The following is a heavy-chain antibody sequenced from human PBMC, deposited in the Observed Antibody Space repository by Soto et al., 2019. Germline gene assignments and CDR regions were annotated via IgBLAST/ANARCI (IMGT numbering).Heavy chain of an antibody. CDR2: IYWDDDK. J-gene: IGHJ4*01. D-gene: IGHD1-1*01. V-gene: IGHV2-5*02. Sequence: QITLKESGPTLVEPTQTLTLTCTFSGFSLTTGGVGVGWIRQPPGKALESLALIYWDDDKPYNPALKSRLTSTKDTSRNLVVLAMTNVDPVDTATYDCAHRRGGYNWNDGDFDYWGQGTLVTVSS. CDR3: AHRRGGYNWNDGDFDY. CDR1: GFSLTTGGVG.